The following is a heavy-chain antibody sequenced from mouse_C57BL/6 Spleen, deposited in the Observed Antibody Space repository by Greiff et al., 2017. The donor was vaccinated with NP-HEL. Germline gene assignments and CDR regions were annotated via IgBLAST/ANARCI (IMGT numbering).Heavy chain of an antibody. CDR2: IYPGDGDT. V-gene: IGHV1-82*01. CDR3: ATYDGYYVGFDY. Sequence: VKLQESGPELVKPGASVKISCKASGYAFSSSWMNWVKQRPGKGLEWIGRIYPGDGDTNYNGKFKGKATLTADKSSSTAYMQLSSLTSEDSAVYFCATYDGYYVGFDYWGQGTTLTVSS. CDR1: GYAFSSSW. D-gene: IGHD2-3*01. J-gene: IGHJ2*01.